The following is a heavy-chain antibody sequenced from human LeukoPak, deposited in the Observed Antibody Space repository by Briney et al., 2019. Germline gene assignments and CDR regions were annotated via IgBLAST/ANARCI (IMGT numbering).Heavy chain of an antibody. CDR3: VRQGAYSSAIGMGY. CDR2: INPSGGGT. CDR1: GYTFNNYY. Sequence: GASVKVSCKASGYTFNNYYMYWVRQAPGQGLEWMGMINPSGGGTSYAQKFQGRVTMTRDTSTRTVYMEVSSLKPEDTAVYYCVRQGAYSSAIGMGYWGQGTLVTVSS. D-gene: IGHD6-19*01. J-gene: IGHJ4*02. V-gene: IGHV1-46*02.